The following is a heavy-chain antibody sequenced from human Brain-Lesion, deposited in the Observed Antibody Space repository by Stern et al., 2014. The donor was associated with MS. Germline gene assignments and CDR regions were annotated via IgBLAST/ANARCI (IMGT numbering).Heavy chain of an antibody. CDR3: ARVNQARCYNYWFFDI. Sequence: QVQLVQSGAEVKTPGASVKVSCKASGYTFTGYYIHWVRQAPGQGLEWMGWINPYSGDTNYAQKFQGWVTMTTDTSISTAYMELSRLSSDDTATYYCARVNQARCYNYWFFDIWGRGTLVTVSS. D-gene: IGHD5-24*01. V-gene: IGHV1-2*04. CDR2: INPYSGDT. J-gene: IGHJ2*01. CDR1: GYTFTGYY.